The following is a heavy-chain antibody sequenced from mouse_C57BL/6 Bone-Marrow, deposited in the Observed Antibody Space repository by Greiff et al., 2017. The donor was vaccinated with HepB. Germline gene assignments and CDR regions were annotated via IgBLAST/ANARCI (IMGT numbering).Heavy chain of an antibody. V-gene: IGHV1-74*01. D-gene: IGHD1-1*01. CDR3: AIPRWYGSRSGYFDV. CDR1: GYTFTSYW. Sequence: QVQLKQPGAELVKPGASVKVSCKASGYTFTSYWMHWVKQRPGQGLEWIGRIHPSDSDTNYNQKFKGKATLTVDKSSSTAYMQLSSLTSEDSAVYYCAIPRWYGSRSGYFDVWGTGTTVTVSS. J-gene: IGHJ1*03. CDR2: IHPSDSDT.